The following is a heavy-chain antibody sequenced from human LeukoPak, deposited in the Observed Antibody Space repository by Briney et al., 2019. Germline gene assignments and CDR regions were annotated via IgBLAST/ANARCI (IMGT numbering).Heavy chain of an antibody. CDR1: GDSISGYY. CDR2: VFSSGTT. CDR3: ARSGRGAAGTRYISDF. D-gene: IGHD6-13*01. V-gene: IGHV4-59*01. J-gene: IGHJ4*02. Sequence: PPETLSLTCTVSGDSISGYYWSWIRQPPGKGLEWIGYVFSSGTTNYNPSLKGRVTLLIDTSKNQFSLELSSVTAADTAVYYCARSGRGAAGTRYISDFWGQGTLVTVSS.